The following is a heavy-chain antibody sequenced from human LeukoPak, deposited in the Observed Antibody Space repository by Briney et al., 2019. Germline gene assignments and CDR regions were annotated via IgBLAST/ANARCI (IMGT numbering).Heavy chain of an antibody. V-gene: IGHV4-59*01. CDR1: GGSISSYY. J-gene: IGHJ4*02. Sequence: SETLSLTCTVSGGSISSYYWSWIRQPPGKGLEWIGYIYYSGSTNYNPSLKSRVTISVDTSKNQFSLKLSSVTAADTAVYYCARDYNGGDDYNRLDYWGQGTLVTVSS. CDR2: IYYSGST. D-gene: IGHD5-24*01. CDR3: ARDYNGGDDYNRLDY.